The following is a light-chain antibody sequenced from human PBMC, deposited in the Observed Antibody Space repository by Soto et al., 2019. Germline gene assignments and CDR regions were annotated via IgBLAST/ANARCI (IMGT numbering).Light chain of an antibody. CDR1: QTVTSSS. Sequence: EMVLTQSPGTLSLSPGERATLSCRASQTVTSSSLAWYQQKPGQAPRLIIYDASSRATGIPDRFSGSGSGTDFTLTISRLDPEDFAVYYCQQYGSSPLTFGGGTKVEIK. CDR2: DAS. CDR3: QQYGSSPLT. J-gene: IGKJ4*01. V-gene: IGKV3-20*01.